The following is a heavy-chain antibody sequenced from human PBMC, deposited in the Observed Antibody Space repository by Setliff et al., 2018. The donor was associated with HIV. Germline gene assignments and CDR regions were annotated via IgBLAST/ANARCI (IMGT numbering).Heavy chain of an antibody. CDR2: SDQEDGEI. CDR1: GGTLSELS. CDR3: ATVTY. Sequence: ASVKVSCKASGGTLSELSMHWVRQAPGKGLEWMGGSDQEDGEIIYAQKFQGRVTMTEDTSTDTAYMELTGLRSEDTAMYYCATVTYWGQGTLVTVSS. J-gene: IGHJ4*02. V-gene: IGHV1-24*01. D-gene: IGHD4-4*01.